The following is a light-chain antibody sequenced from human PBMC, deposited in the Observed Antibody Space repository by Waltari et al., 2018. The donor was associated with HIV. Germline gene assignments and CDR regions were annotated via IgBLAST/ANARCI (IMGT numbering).Light chain of an antibody. CDR3: QQTSSGTPYT. J-gene: IGKJ2*01. CDR1: QNIAGY. Sequence: DIQMTQSPSSLSASVGDTVTITCRASQNIAGYLNWYQQKPGKAPNLLIYAASSLQSGVPSRFSGSGSGTEFTLTISSLQPEDFATYYCQQTSSGTPYTFGQGTKLEI. V-gene: IGKV1-39*01. CDR2: AAS.